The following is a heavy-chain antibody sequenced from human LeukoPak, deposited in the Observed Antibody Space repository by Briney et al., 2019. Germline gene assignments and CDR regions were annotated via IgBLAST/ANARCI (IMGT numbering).Heavy chain of an antibody. Sequence: GGSLRLSCAASGFTFSSYAMSWVRQAPGKGLEWVSAISGSGGSTYYADSVKGRFTISRDDSKNTLYLQMNSLRAEDTAVYYCAKGYSSSWYRGAFDIWGQGTMVTVSS. D-gene: IGHD6-13*01. J-gene: IGHJ3*02. CDR2: ISGSGGST. CDR1: GFTFSSYA. CDR3: AKGYSSSWYRGAFDI. V-gene: IGHV3-23*01.